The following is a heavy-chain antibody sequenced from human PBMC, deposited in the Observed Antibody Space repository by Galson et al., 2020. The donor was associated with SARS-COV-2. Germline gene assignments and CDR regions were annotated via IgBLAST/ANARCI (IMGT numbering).Heavy chain of an antibody. Sequence: SQTLSLTCAISGDSVSSSTAAWIWIRQSPSGGLEWLGRTYYRSQWFNDYAVSVKSRLTISADTSKNQFSLHLNSIIPEDTAVYFCARENFGFSYYMDVWGEGTTVTVSS. J-gene: IGHJ6*03. CDR2: TYYRSQWFN. V-gene: IGHV6-1*01. D-gene: IGHD3-10*01. CDR1: GDSVSSSTAA. CDR3: ARENFGFSYYMDV.